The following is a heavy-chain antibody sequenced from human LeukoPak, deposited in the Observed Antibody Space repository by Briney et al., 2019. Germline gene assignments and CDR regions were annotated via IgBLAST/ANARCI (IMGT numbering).Heavy chain of an antibody. J-gene: IGHJ5*02. V-gene: IGHV4-39*07. Sequence: SETLSLTCTVSGGSISSSSYYWGWIRQPPGKGLEWIGSIYYSGSTYYNPSLKSRVTISVDTSKNQFSLKLSSVTAADTAVYYCARGGWGSYRSWGQGTLVTVSS. CDR2: IYYSGST. D-gene: IGHD3-16*02. CDR3: ARGGWGSYRS. CDR1: GGSISSSSYY.